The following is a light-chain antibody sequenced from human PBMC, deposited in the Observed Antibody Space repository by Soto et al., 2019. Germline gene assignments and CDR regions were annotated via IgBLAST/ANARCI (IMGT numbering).Light chain of an antibody. Sequence: ALTQPRSVSGSPGQSVTISCTGTGSDVGGYNYVSWYQQHPGKAPKLMIYDVSKRPSGVPDRFSGSKSGNTASLTISGLQAEDEADYYCCSYAGSYTFVFGTGTKVTVL. CDR2: DVS. CDR3: CSYAGSYTFV. V-gene: IGLV2-11*01. CDR1: GSDVGGYNY. J-gene: IGLJ1*01.